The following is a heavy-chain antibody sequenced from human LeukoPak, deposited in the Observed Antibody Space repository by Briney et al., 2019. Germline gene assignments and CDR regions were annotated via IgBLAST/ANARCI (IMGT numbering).Heavy chain of an antibody. CDR3: ARVKYSYGYWFDP. CDR2: IYYSGST. V-gene: IGHV4-59*01. J-gene: IGHJ5*02. Sequence: SETLSLTCTVSGGSISSYYWSWIRQPPGKGLEWIGYIYYSGSTNYNPSLKSRATISVDTSKNQFSLKLSSVTAADTAVYYCARVKYSYGYWFDPWGQGTLVTVSS. CDR1: GGSISSYY. D-gene: IGHD5-18*01.